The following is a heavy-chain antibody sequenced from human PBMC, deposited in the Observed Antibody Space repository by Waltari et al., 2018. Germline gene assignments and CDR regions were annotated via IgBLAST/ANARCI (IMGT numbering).Heavy chain of an antibody. CDR2: INPNSGGT. CDR1: GYTFTGYY. D-gene: IGHD6-13*01. J-gene: IGHJ6*03. Sequence: QVQLVQSGAEVKKPGASVKVSCKASGYTFTGYYMHWVRQAPGQGLEWMGWINPNSGGTNYAQKFQGRVTMTRDTSISTAYMELSRLRSDDTAVYYCARSRRDSSSYYSSYYMDVWGKGTTVTVSS. CDR3: ARSRRDSSSYYSSYYMDV. V-gene: IGHV1-2*02.